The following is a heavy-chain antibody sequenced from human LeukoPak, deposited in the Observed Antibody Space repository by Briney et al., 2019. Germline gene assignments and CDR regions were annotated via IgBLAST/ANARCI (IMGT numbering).Heavy chain of an antibody. D-gene: IGHD1-26*01. CDR1: GFTFSSYA. V-gene: IGHV3-64*01. Sequence: GGSLSLSCAASGFTFSSYAMHWVRQAPGKGLEYVSGISSNGGSTYYANSVKGRFTISRDNSKNTLYLQMGSLRAEDMAVYYCARGQVGAINDAFEIWGQGTMVTVSS. J-gene: IGHJ3*02. CDR2: ISSNGGST. CDR3: ARGQVGAINDAFEI.